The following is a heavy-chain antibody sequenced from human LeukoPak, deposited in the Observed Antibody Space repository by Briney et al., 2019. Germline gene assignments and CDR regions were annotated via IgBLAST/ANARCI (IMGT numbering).Heavy chain of an antibody. J-gene: IGHJ4*02. CDR1: GGTFSSYA. CDR3: AVTFGGVIADFPFDY. D-gene: IGHD3-16*02. CDR2: IIPIFGTA. V-gene: IGHV1-69*05. Sequence: SVKVSCKASGGTFSSYAIRWVRQAPGQGHEWMGRIIPIFGTANYAQKFQGRVTITTDESTSTAYMELSSLRSEDTAVYYCAVTFGGVIADFPFDYWGQGTLVTVSS.